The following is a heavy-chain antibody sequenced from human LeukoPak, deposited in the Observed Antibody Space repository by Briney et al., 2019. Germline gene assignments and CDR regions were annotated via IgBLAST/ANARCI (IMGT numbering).Heavy chain of an antibody. D-gene: IGHD6-19*01. J-gene: IGHJ3*02. Sequence: GGSLRLSCAASGFTFSSYSMNWVRQAPGKGLEWVSSISSSSSYMYYADSAKGRFTISRDNAKNSLYLQMNSLRAEDTAVYYCARDPHSSWGAFDIWGQGTMVTVSS. CDR1: GFTFSSYS. CDR3: ARDPHSSWGAFDI. V-gene: IGHV3-21*01. CDR2: ISSSSSYM.